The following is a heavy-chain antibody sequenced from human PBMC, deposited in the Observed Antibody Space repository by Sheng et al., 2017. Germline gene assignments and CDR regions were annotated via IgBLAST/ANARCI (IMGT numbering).Heavy chain of an antibody. Sequence: QVQLQESGPGLVKPSETLSLTCTVSGGSISSYYWSWIRQPPGKGLEWIGYIYYSGSTNYNPSLKSRVTISVDTSKNQFSLKLSSVTAADTAVYYCARARDRGSSGDDAFDIWGQGTMVTVSS. J-gene: IGHJ3*02. D-gene: IGHD6-19*01. V-gene: IGHV4-59*01. CDR1: GGSISSYY. CDR2: IYYSGST. CDR3: ARARDRGSSGDDAFDI.